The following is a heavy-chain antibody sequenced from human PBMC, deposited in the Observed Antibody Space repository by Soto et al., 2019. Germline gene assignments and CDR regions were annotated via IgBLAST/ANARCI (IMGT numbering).Heavy chain of an antibody. CDR2: IYYSGST. CDR3: ARSYDYGDSRGYYFDY. D-gene: IGHD4-17*01. J-gene: IGHJ4*02. Sequence: SETLSLTCTVSGGSISSGGYYWSWIHQHPGKGLEWIGYIYYSGSTYYNPSLKSRVTISVDTSKNQFSLKLSSVTAADTAVYYCARSYDYGDSRGYYFDYWGQGTLVTVSS. V-gene: IGHV4-31*03. CDR1: GGSISSGGYY.